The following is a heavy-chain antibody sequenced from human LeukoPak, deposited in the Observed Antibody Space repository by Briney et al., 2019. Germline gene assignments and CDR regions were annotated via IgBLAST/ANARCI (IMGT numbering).Heavy chain of an antibody. D-gene: IGHD3-10*01. V-gene: IGHV3-21*01. CDR1: GFNFSGYS. J-gene: IGHJ4*02. Sequence: GGSLRLSCAASGFNFSGYSMSWVRQAPGKGLEWVSSISSGGSYIYYADSVKGRFTISRDNAKNSLYLQMNSLRAEDTAVYYCASSHYYGSGTFFPFDYWGQGTLVTVSS. CDR3: ASSHYYGSGTFFPFDY. CDR2: ISSGGSYI.